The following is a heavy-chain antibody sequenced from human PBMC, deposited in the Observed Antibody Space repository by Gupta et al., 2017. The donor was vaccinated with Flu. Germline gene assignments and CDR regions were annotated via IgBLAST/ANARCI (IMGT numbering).Heavy chain of an antibody. CDR2: ISSSSSYI. V-gene: IGHV3-21*01. CDR1: RYSISTYF. D-gene: IGHD1-26*01. CDR3: ARAWEPRRGIDY. Sequence: EVQLVECGGGLVKPGWSPRLYCAASRYSISTYFTYSICQAPGKGLEWVASISSSSSYIYYADSVEGRFTIARDNTKNSLYLQMDSLRAEDTAVYYCARAWEPRRGIDYWGQGALVTVSS. J-gene: IGHJ4*02.